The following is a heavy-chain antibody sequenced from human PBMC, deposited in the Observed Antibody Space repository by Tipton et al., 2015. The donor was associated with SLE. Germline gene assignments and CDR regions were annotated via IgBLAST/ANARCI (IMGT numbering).Heavy chain of an antibody. Sequence: SLRLSCAASGFTVSSNYMSWVRQAPGKGLEWVSVIYSGGSGGSTYSADSVKGRFTISRDNFKNTLYLQMNTLRSEDTAVYYCAKEMGSVAPHWGQGTLVTVSS. D-gene: IGHD5-24*01. J-gene: IGHJ4*02. V-gene: IGHV3-66*02. CDR1: GFTVSSNY. CDR2: IYSGGSGGST. CDR3: AKEMGSVAPH.